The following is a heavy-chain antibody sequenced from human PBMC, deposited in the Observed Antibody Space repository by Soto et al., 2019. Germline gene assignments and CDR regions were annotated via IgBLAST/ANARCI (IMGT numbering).Heavy chain of an antibody. CDR2: ISGSGGST. Sequence: EVQLLESGGGLVQPGGSLRLSCAASGFTFSSYAMSWVRQAPGKGLEWVSAISGSGGSTYYADSVKGRFTISRDNSKNTLYLHMNSLRAEDTAVYYCAKAISPEYSRRGYYYYYGMDVWGQGNTVTVSS. CDR1: GFTFSSYA. CDR3: AKAISPEYSRRGYYYYYGMDV. J-gene: IGHJ6*02. V-gene: IGHV3-23*01. D-gene: IGHD6-6*01.